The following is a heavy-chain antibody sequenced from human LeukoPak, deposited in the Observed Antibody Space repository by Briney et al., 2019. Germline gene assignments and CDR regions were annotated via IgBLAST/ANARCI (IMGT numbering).Heavy chain of an antibody. J-gene: IGHJ4*02. CDR1: GFSFSSFG. CDR3: ARGSQLALSY. D-gene: IGHD6-13*01. V-gene: IGHV3-33*01. CDR2: IWYDGSNK. Sequence: GGSLRLSCAASGFSFSSFGMHWVRQAPGKGLEWVAVIWYDGSNKYYADSVKGRFTISRDNSKNTLYLQMNSLRAEDTAVYYCARGSQLALSYWGQGTLVTVSS.